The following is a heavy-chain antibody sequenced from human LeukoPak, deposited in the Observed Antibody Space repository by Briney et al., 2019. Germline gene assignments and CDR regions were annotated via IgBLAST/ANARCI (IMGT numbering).Heavy chain of an antibody. J-gene: IGHJ5*02. V-gene: IGHV1-18*01. D-gene: IGHD2-2*01. CDR3: ARSEGSARYCSSTSCPRSGWFDP. Sequence: ASVKVSCKASGYTFTSYGISWVRQAPGQGLEWMGGISAYNGNTNYAQKLQGRVTMTTDTSTSTAYMELRSLRSDDTAVYYCARSEGSARYCSSTSCPRSGWFDPWGQGTLVTVSS. CDR2: ISAYNGNT. CDR1: GYTFTSYG.